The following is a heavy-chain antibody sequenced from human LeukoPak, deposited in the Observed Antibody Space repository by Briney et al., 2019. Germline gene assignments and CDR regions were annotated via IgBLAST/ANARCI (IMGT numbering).Heavy chain of an antibody. J-gene: IGHJ4*02. V-gene: IGHV4-34*01. CDR3: ARRYCSNTSCSYFDY. D-gene: IGHD2-2*01. CDR1: SGSFSGYY. CDR2: INHSGST. Sequence: SETLSLTCAVYSGSFSGYYWSRIRQPPGKGLEWIGEINHSGSTNYNPSLKSRVTISVDTSKNQFSLKLSSVTATDTAVYYCARRYCSNTSCSYFDYWGQGTLVTVSS.